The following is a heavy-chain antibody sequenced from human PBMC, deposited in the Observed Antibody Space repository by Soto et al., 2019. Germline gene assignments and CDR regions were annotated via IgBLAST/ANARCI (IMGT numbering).Heavy chain of an antibody. CDR1: GGSISSYY. CDR3: ARQFDSGSYYFDY. D-gene: IGHD1-26*01. V-gene: IGHV4-59*08. CDR2: IYYSGTT. J-gene: IGHJ4*02. Sequence: SETLSLTCTVSGGSISSYYWSWIRQPPGKGLEWIGYIYYSGTTNYNPSLKSRATISVDTSKNQFSQKLSSVTAADTAVYYCARQFDSGSYYFDYWGQGTLVTVSS.